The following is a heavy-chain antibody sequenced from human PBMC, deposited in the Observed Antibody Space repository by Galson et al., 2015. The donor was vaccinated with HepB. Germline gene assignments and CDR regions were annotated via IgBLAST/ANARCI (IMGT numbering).Heavy chain of an antibody. V-gene: IGHV1-69*13. CDR2: VIPIFGRP. D-gene: IGHD5-18*01. J-gene: IGHJ6*02. CDR3: AQSQYNYGQSAGLDV. CDR1: GGTITGYP. Sequence: SVKVSCKASGGTITGYPINWVRQAPGQGLEWMGGVIPIFGRPTYASKFLGRVTITADESTGTVYLDVRGLRSEDTAVYYCAQSQYNYGQSAGLDVWGQGTTVTVSS.